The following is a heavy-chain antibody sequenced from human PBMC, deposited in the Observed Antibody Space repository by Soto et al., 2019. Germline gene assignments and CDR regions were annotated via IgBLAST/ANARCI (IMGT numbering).Heavy chain of an antibody. D-gene: IGHD5-12*01. CDR2: IIPIFGTA. CDR3: ARGGRDGYNNWFDP. CDR1: GGTFSSYA. J-gene: IGHJ5*02. Sequence: WASVKVSCKASGGTFSSYAISWVRQAPGQGLEWMGGIIPIFGTANYAQKFQGRVTITADESTSTAYMELSSLRSEDTAVYYCARGGRDGYNNWFDPWGQGTLVTVSS. V-gene: IGHV1-69*13.